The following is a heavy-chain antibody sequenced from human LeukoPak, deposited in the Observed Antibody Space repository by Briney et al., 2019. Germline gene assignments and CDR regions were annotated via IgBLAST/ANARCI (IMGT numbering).Heavy chain of an antibody. Sequence: GGSLRLSCAASGFALSTSWMHWVRQTPGKGLVWVSRMNSDGSTINYADSVKGRFTISRDNARNTLYLRINSLRAEDTAVYYCATAGYYRFDSWGQGTLVTVSS. CDR2: MNSDGSTI. CDR1: GFALSTSW. D-gene: IGHD2/OR15-2a*01. V-gene: IGHV3-74*01. J-gene: IGHJ4*02. CDR3: ATAGYYRFDS.